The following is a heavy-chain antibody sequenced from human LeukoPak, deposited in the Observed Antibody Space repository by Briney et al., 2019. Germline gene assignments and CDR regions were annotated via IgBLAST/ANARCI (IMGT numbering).Heavy chain of an antibody. J-gene: IGHJ4*02. CDR2: LYSGGTS. Sequence: GGSLRLSCAASGLTVSSNYMTWVRQAPGKGLEWVSLLYSGGTSYYADSLKGRLTISREISKNTVYLQMNSLRPEDTAVYYCASGTHPWYFLEFWRQATLVTVSS. V-gene: IGHV3-66*02. D-gene: IGHD5-18*01. CDR1: GLTVSSNY. CDR3: ASGTHPWYFLEF.